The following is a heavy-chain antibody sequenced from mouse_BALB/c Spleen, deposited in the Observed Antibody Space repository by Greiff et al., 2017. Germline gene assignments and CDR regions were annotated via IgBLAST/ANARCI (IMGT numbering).Heavy chain of an antibody. CDR1: GFSLTSYG. Sequence: QVQLKESGPGLVQPSQSLSITCTVSGFSLTSYGVHWVRQSPGKGLEWLGVIWSGGSTDYNAAFISRLSISKDNSKSQVFFKMNSLQADDTAIYYCARNPIHYYGRYYAMDYWGQGTSVTVSS. J-gene: IGHJ4*01. CDR2: IWSGGST. V-gene: IGHV2-4-1*01. CDR3: ARNPIHYYGRYYAMDY. D-gene: IGHD1-2*01.